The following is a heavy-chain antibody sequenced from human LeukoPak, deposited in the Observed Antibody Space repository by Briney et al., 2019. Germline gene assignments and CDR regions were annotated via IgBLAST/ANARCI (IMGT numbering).Heavy chain of an antibody. CDR3: AKDPTHYRVWDDYDSTVLSY. J-gene: IGHJ4*02. CDR1: GFTFSSYG. Sequence: PGGSLRLSCAASGFTFSSYGMRWVRQAPGKLLEWVAFIRYDGSNKYYADSVKGRFTISRDNSKNTLYLQMNSLRAADTAVYYCAKDPTHYRVWDDYDSTVLSYWGQGTLVTVSS. CDR2: IRYDGSNK. D-gene: IGHD3-22*01. V-gene: IGHV3-30*02.